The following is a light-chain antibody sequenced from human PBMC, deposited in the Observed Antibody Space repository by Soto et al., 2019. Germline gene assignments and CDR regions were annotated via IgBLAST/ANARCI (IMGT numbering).Light chain of an antibody. CDR3: QQYGTSPHT. Sequence: EIVLTQSPGTLSLSPGERATLSCRASQSVNSNYLAWYQQQPGQVPRPLIYGASIRAAGVPDRLSGSGYGTDFTLTISRLEPEDYAVYYCQQYGTSPHTFGQGTKLEIK. CDR1: QSVNSNY. V-gene: IGKV3-20*01. J-gene: IGKJ2*01. CDR2: GAS.